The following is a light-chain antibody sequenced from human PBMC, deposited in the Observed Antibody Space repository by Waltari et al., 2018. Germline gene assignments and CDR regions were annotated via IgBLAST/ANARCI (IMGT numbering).Light chain of an antibody. V-gene: IGLV2-14*03. CDR1: NSEIGGYNF. Sequence: QSALTQPASVSGSPGQSITISCTGTNSEIGGYNFVSWYQQHPGKASRLMIYDVNKRPPGVSNRFSGSKSGNTASLTISGLQADDEADYYCTSFTSTTSYVVFGGGTNLTV. CDR3: TSFTSTTSYVV. CDR2: DVN. J-gene: IGLJ2*01.